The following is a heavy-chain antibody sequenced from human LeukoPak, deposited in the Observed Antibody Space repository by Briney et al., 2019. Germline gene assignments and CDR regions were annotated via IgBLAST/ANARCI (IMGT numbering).Heavy chain of an antibody. CDR3: ARPEGNDGYGAFDI. D-gene: IGHD1-1*01. CDR1: GYTFTSYY. Sequence: ASVKVSCKASGYTFTSYYMHWVRQAPGQGLEWMGWISAYNGNTNYAQKLQGRVTMTTDTSTSTAYMELRSLRSDDTAVYYCARPEGNDGYGAFDIWGQGTMVTVSS. CDR2: ISAYNGNT. J-gene: IGHJ3*02. V-gene: IGHV1-18*04.